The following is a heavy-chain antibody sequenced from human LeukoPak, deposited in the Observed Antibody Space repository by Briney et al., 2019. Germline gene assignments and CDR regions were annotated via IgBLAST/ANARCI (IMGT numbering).Heavy chain of an antibody. D-gene: IGHD2-21*01. V-gene: IGHV4-30-4*08. J-gene: IGHJ6*03. CDR1: GGSISSGDYY. CDR3: ARVLLAYCGGDCYPYYYYYYMDV. Sequence: SETLSLTCTVSGGSISSGDYYWSWIRQPPGKGLEWIGYIYYSGSTYYNPSLKSRVTMSVDTSKNQFSLKLSSVTAADTAVYYCARVLLAYCGGDCYPYYYYYYMDVWGKGTTVTVSS. CDR2: IYYSGST.